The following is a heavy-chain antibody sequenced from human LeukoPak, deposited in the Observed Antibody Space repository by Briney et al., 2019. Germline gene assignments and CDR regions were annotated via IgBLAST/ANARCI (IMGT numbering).Heavy chain of an antibody. Sequence: SETLSLTCAVSGYSISSGYYWGWMRQPPGKGLEWIGSIYYSGNTYYNPSLKSRVTISVDTSKNQFSLKLSSVTAADTAVYYCARHPSSTYFDYWGQGALVTVSS. CDR1: GYSISSGYY. J-gene: IGHJ4*02. V-gene: IGHV4-38-2*01. CDR2: IYYSGNT. CDR3: ARHPSSTYFDY.